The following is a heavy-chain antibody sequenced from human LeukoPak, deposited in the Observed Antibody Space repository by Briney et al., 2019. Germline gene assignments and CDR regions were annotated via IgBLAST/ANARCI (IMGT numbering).Heavy chain of an antibody. CDR1: GFTFSSYG. D-gene: IGHD6-13*01. V-gene: IGHV3-48*02. CDR2: ISSSSSTI. CDR3: ARPDEQQLVRDAFDI. Sequence: PGGSLRLSCAASGFTFSSYGMNWVRQAPGKGLEWVSYISSSSSTIYYADSVKGRFTISRDNAKNSLYLQMNSLRDEDTAVYYCARPDEQQLVRDAFDIWGQGTMVTVSS. J-gene: IGHJ3*02.